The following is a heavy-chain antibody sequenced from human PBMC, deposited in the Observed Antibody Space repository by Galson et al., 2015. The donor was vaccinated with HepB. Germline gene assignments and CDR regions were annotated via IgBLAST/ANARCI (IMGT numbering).Heavy chain of an antibody. CDR3: VRDVYLVYYSGWYPY. J-gene: IGHJ4*02. Sequence: SVKVSCKASGYTFTKYGISWVRQAPGQGLEWMGWISAHNGNTTYAQKFQGRVTMTTDTSTTTAYMELRSLRSDDTAVYFCVRDVYLVYYSGWYPYWGQGTLVTVSS. D-gene: IGHD6-19*01. CDR2: ISAHNGNT. V-gene: IGHV1-18*01. CDR1: GYTFTKYG.